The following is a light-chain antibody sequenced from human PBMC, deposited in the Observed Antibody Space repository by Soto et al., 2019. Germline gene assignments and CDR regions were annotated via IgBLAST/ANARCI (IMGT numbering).Light chain of an antibody. CDR3: LSFDSSLSVV. V-gene: IGLV1-40*01. J-gene: IGLJ2*01. CDR1: SSNIGAGYD. CDR2: GNT. Sequence: QLVLTQPPSVSGAPGQRVTISCTGSSSNIGAGYDVHWYQQLPGRAPKLLIYGNTNRPSGVPDRFSGSKSSTSASLAITGLQAEDEADYYCLSFDSSLSVVFGGGTKLTVL.